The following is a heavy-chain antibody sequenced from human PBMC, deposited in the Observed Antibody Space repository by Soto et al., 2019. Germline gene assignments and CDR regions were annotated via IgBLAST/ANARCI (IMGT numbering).Heavy chain of an antibody. CDR1: DESFSGNY. V-gene: IGHV4-34*01. J-gene: IGHJ4*02. CDR2: TNHRGTT. D-gene: IGHD2-15*01. CDR3: ARGDQKIVDASEY. Sequence: SETLSLTCATSDESFSGNYWSWVRQPPGKGLEWIGETNHRGTTVYNPSLRGRVSISLDMSKNQFSLRLSFVTAADSAVYYCARGDQKIVDASEYWGPGTLVTVSS.